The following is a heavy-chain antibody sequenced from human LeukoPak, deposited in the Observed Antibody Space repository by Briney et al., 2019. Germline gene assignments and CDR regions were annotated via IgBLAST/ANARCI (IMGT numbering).Heavy chain of an antibody. CDR1: GGSISSYY. D-gene: IGHD3-22*01. CDR3: ARGCWGYYYDSSGYYPHYFDY. Sequence: SETLSLTCTVSGGSISSYYWSWIRQPPGKGLEWIGYIYYSGSTNYNPSLKSRVTISVDTSKNQFSLKLSSVTAADTAVYYCARGCWGYYYDSSGYYPHYFDYWGQGTLVTVSS. J-gene: IGHJ4*02. V-gene: IGHV4-59*01. CDR2: IYYSGST.